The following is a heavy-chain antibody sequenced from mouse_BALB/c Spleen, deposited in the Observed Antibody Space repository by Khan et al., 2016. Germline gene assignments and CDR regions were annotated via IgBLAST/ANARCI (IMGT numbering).Heavy chain of an antibody. CDR2: MWSGGRT. CDR3: ARNWEGGYFDY. D-gene: IGHD4-1*01. Sequence: VKLLESGPGLVQPSQSLSITCTVSGFSLTNYGVHWVRQSPGKCLEWLGVMWSGGRTDYNAAFKSRLSIYKDSSQSQVFFKMNSLQARDTARDYGARNWEGGYFDYWSQGTTLTVSS. CDR1: GFSLTNYG. J-gene: IGHJ2*01. V-gene: IGHV2-2*02.